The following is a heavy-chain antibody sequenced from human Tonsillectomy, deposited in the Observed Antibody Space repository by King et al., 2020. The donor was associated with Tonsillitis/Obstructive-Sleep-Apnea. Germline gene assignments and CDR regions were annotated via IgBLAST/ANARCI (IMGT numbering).Heavy chain of an antibody. J-gene: IGHJ3*01. V-gene: IGHV4-34*01. CDR3: ARVSVLSSSSASDAFDV. CDR2: INRGGST. CDR1: GGSFSGYY. D-gene: IGHD6-6*01. Sequence: VQLQQWGAGLLKPSETLSLTCAVYGGSFSGYYWTWIRQPPGKGLEWIGEINRGGSTNPNPSLKSRVTISVDTSKNQFSLKMRSVTAADTAVYYCARVSVLSSSSASDAFDVWGLGTMVTVSS.